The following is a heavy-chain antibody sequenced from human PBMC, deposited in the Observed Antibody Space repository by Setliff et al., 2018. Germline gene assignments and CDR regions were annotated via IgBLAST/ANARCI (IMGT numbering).Heavy chain of an antibody. CDR1: GYNFPGYY. CDR2: ISPHTGNT. Sequence: ASVKVSCKASGYNFPGYYLHWVRQAPGQGLEWMGWISPHTGNTQYAQNFQGRVTMTRDTSITTAYMELSSLRSNDTAFYYCARRAFIETITGYCFDLWGQGTQVTV. J-gene: IGHJ4*02. V-gene: IGHV1-2*02. D-gene: IGHD1-20*01. CDR3: ARRAFIETITGYCFDL.